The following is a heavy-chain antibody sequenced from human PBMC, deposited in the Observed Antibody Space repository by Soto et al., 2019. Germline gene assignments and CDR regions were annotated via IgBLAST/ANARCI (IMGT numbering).Heavy chain of an antibody. V-gene: IGHV3-30-3*01. J-gene: IGHJ3*02. CDR3: ARSNSATTQRRYAFDI. CDR2: VSYDGNYK. Sequence: HPGGSLRLSXAASGFTFTTYAMHWVRLAPGKGLEWVAAVSYDGNYKHYADSVKGRFSISRDNSRNTLNLQMSSLRPEDTAEYYCARSNSATTQRRYAFDIWGQGTEVTVSS. D-gene: IGHD6-25*01. CDR1: GFTFTTYA.